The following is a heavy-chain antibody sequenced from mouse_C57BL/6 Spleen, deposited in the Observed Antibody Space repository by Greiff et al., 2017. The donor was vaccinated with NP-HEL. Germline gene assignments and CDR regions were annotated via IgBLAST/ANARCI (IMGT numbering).Heavy chain of an antibody. J-gene: IGHJ2*01. D-gene: IGHD1-1*01. CDR3: ARSLLLLRWGFDY. CDR1: GYTFTDYN. Sequence: EVQLQQSGPELVKPGASVKIPCKASGYTFTDYNMDWVKQSHGKSLEWIGDINPNNGGTIYNQKFKGKATLTVDKSSSTAYMELRSLTSEDTAVYYCARSLLLLRWGFDYWGQGTTLTVSS. V-gene: IGHV1-18*01. CDR2: INPNNGGT.